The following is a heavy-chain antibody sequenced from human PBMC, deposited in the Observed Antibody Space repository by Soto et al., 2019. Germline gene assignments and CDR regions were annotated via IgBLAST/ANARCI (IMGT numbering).Heavy chain of an antibody. J-gene: IGHJ5*02. V-gene: IGHV4-30-2*01. CDR3: ARVPDR. CDR2: IYHSGST. CDR1: GGSISSGGYS. D-gene: IGHD2-2*01. Sequence: SETLSLTCAVSGGSISSGGYSWSWIRQPPGKGLEWIGYIYHSGSTYYNPSLKSRVTISVDRSKNQFSLKLSSVTAADTAVYYCARVPDRWGQGTLVTAP.